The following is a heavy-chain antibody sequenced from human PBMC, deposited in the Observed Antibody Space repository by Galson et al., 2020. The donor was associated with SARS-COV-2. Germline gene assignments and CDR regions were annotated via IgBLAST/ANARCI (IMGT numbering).Heavy chain of an antibody. CDR2: IIPIFGTA. D-gene: IGHD3-9*01. CDR1: GGTFSSYA. CDR3: ARDYDILTGYYTSGYYYYGMDV. V-gene: IGHV1-69*01. J-gene: IGHJ6*02. Sequence: KISCKASGGTFSSYAISWVRQAPGQGLEWMGGIIPIFGTANYAQKFQGRVTITADESTSTAYMELSSLRSEDTAVYYCARDYDILTGYYTSGYYYYGMDVWGQGTTVTVSS.